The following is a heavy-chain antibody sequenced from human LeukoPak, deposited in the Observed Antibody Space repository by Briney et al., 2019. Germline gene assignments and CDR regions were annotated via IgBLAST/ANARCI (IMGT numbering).Heavy chain of an antibody. Sequence: SETLSLTCTVSGYSISTAYYWGWIRQPPRKGLEWIGSIYHSGNTYYNPSLKSRVTISVDTSKNQFSLNLSSVTAADTAVYYCARGTTGYNWFDPWGQGTLVTVSS. CDR3: ARGTTGYNWFDP. D-gene: IGHD4-11*01. CDR1: GYSISTAYY. V-gene: IGHV4-38-2*02. CDR2: IYHSGNT. J-gene: IGHJ5*02.